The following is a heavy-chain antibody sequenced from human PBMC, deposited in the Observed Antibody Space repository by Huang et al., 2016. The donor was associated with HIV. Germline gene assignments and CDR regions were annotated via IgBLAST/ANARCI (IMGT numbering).Heavy chain of an antibody. Sequence: QVQLVQSGAEVKKPGASVTISCKASGFSILIYYIHGVRQAPGQGLAWMVMFNPSGGGADYDQKFKGRVPMTSDTSTRTLCMELSCLRSEDTAVYYCAREGITPSGTEVSGFDFWGQGTPVSVSS. V-gene: IGHV1-46*03. CDR3: AREGITPSGTEVSGFDF. CDR1: GFSILIYY. J-gene: IGHJ5*01. CDR2: FNPSGGGA. D-gene: IGHD6-13*01.